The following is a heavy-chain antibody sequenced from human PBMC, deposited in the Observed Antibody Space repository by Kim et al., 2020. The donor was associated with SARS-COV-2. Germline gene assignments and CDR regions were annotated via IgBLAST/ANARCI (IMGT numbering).Heavy chain of an antibody. Sequence: GESLKISCKGSGYSFTSYWIGWVRQMPGKGLEWMGIIYPGDSDTRYSPSFQGQVTISADKSISTAYLQWSSLKASDTAMYYCATSLAVAGEYYYYYGMDVWGKGTTVTVSS. CDR1: GYSFTSYW. V-gene: IGHV5-51*01. D-gene: IGHD6-19*01. J-gene: IGHJ6*04. CDR2: IYPGDSDT. CDR3: ATSLAVAGEYYYYYGMDV.